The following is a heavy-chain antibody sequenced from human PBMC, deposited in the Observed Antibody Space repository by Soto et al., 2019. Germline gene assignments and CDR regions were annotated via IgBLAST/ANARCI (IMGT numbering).Heavy chain of an antibody. CDR3: ARDTPISGSSNYYYGMDV. D-gene: IGHD3-10*01. J-gene: IGHJ6*02. CDR2: ISAYNGNT. V-gene: IGHV1-18*04. Sequence: ASVKVSCKASGYTFTSYGISWVRQAPGQGLEWMGWISAYNGNTNYAQKLQGRVTMTTDTSTSTAYMELRSLRSDDTAVYYCARDTPISGSSNYYYGMDVWGQGTTVTVSS. CDR1: GYTFTSYG.